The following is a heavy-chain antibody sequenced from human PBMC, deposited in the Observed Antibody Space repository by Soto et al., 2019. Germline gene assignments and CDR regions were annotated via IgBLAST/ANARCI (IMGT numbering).Heavy chain of an antibody. Sequence: GGSLRLSCAASGFPFSIYAMSWVRQAPGKGLEWVSAISSSGGSTNYADSVKGRFTISRDNSKNTLYLQMNTLRAEDTAVYYCAKESSGWYYYYFDYWRKGILVTVSS. J-gene: IGHJ4*02. CDR2: ISSSGGST. D-gene: IGHD6-19*01. CDR3: AKESSGWYYYYFDY. CDR1: GFPFSIYA. V-gene: IGHV3-23*01.